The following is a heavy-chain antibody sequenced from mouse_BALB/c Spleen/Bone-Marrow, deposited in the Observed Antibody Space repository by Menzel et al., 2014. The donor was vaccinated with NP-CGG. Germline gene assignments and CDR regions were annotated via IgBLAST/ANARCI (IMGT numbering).Heavy chain of an antibody. J-gene: IGHJ2*01. CDR3: ARSRLRGYYFDY. CDR2: ISSGSSTI. CDR1: GFTFSSFG. D-gene: IGHD3-2*02. Sequence: EVNVVESGGGLVQPGGSRKLSCAASGFTFSSFGMHWVRQAPEKGLEWVAYISSGSSTIYYADTLKGRLTTSRDNPKNTLFLQMTSLRSEDTAMYYCARSRLRGYYFDYWGQGTTLTVSS. V-gene: IGHV5-17*02.